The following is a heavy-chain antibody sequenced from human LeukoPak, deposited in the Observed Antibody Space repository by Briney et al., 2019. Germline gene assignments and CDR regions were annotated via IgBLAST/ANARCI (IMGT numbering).Heavy chain of an antibody. CDR3: ARVLEYYDSSGYYPNRAFDI. Sequence: SETLSLTCTVSGYSISSVYYWGWIRQPPGKGLEWIGSIYHSGSTYYNPSLKSRVTISVDTSKNQFSLKLSSVTAADTAVYYCARVLEYYDSSGYYPNRAFDIWGQGTMVTVSS. D-gene: IGHD3-22*01. V-gene: IGHV4-38-2*02. CDR2: IYHSGST. CDR1: GYSISSVYY. J-gene: IGHJ3*02.